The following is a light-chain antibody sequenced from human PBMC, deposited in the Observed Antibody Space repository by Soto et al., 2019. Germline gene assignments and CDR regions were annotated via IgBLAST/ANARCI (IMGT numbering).Light chain of an antibody. CDR2: DTS. CDR3: QPYNNWPLT. J-gene: IGKJ4*01. V-gene: IGKV3-15*01. Sequence: EVVMTQSPATLSVSPGEGVTLSCRASQGIGDTLAWYQHKPGQTPRLLIYDTSTRATGVPARFSGRSGPEFTLTINSLQSEDFAIYYCQPYNNWPLTFGGGTKVESK. CDR1: QGIGDT.